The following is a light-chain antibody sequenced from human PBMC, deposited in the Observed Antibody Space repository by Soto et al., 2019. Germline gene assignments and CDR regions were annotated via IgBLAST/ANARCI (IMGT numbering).Light chain of an antibody. CDR3: QQFGISPPWT. Sequence: EIVLTQSPDTLSLAPGERATLSCRASQSVSSTYFAWYQQRPGQPPRLLIYGASSRATGIPDRFSGSGSGTDFTLTISRLEPEDFAVYYCQQFGISPPWTFGQGTKVEMK. V-gene: IGKV3-20*01. CDR1: QSVSSTY. J-gene: IGKJ1*01. CDR2: GAS.